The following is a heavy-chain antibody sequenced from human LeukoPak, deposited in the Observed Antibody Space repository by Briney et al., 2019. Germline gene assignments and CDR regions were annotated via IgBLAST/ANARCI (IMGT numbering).Heavy chain of an antibody. CDR1: GFTFSSYS. V-gene: IGHV3-30*02. J-gene: IGHJ4*02. Sequence: PGGSLRLSCAASGFTFSSYSMNWVRQAPGKGLEGVAFMRYDGSNKYYADSVKGRFTISRDNSKNTLYLQMNSLRAEDTAVYYCAKVPWDIYDSSGPFDYWGQGTLVTVSS. D-gene: IGHD3-22*01. CDR2: MRYDGSNK. CDR3: AKVPWDIYDSSGPFDY.